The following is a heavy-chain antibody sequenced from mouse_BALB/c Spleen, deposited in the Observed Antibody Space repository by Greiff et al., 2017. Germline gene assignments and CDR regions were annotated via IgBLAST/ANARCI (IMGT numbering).Heavy chain of an antibody. J-gene: IGHJ1*01. Sequence: DVMLVESGGGLVQPGGSLKLSCAASGFTFSSYTMSWVRQTPEKRLEWVAYISNGGGSTYYPDTVKGRFTISRDNAKNTLYLQMSSLKSEDTAMYYCARNYYGSSYGYFDVWGAGTTVTVSS. CDR2: ISNGGGST. CDR1: GFTFSSYT. V-gene: IGHV5-12-2*01. D-gene: IGHD1-1*01. CDR3: ARNYYGSSYGYFDV.